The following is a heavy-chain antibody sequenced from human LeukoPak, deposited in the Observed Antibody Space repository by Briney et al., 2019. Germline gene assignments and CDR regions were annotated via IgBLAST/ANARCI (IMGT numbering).Heavy chain of an antibody. D-gene: IGHD1-26*01. J-gene: IGHJ4*02. CDR3: ARGLVSRSYLGYYFDY. CDR2: IKQDGSER. V-gene: IGHV3-7*01. CDR1: GFTFSSYW. Sequence: GGSLRLSCAASGFTFSSYWMSWVRQAPGKGLEWVANIKQDGSERYYVDSVKGRFTISRDNAKNSLYLQMNSLRAEDTAVYYCARGLVSRSYLGYYFDYWGQGALVTVSP.